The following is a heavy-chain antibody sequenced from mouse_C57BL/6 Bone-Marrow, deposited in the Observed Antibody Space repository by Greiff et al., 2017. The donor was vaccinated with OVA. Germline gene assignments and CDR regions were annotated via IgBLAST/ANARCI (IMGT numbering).Heavy chain of an antibody. D-gene: IGHD1-1*01. V-gene: IGHV1-64*01. CDR1: GYTFTSYW. CDR2: IHPNSGST. J-gene: IGHJ4*01. Sequence: QVQLQQPGAELVKPGASVKLSCKASGYTFTSYWMHWVKQRPGQGLEWIGMIHPNSGSTNYNEKFKSKATLTVDKSSSTAYMQLNSLTSEDSAVYYCARALYYYGSGYYAMDYWGQGTSVTVSS. CDR3: ARALYYYGSGYYAMDY.